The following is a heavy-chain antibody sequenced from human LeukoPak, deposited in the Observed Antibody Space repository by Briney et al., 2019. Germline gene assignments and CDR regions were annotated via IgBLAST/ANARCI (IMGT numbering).Heavy chain of an antibody. CDR1: GGSISSSSYY. CDR3: ARHSGTFYYYYYMDV. J-gene: IGHJ6*03. CDR2: IYYSGST. Sequence: PSETLSLTCTVSGGSISSSSYYWGWIRQPPGKGLEWIGSIYYSGSTYYNPSLRSRVTISVDTSKNQSSLKLSSVTAADTAVYYCARHSGTFYYYYYMDVWGKGTSVTVPS. D-gene: IGHD1-26*01. V-gene: IGHV4-39*01.